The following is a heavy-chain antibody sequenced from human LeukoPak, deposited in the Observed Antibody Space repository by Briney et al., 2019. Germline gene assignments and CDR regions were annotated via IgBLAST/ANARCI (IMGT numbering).Heavy chain of an antibody. Sequence: SQTLSLTCAISGDSVSSNSAAWSWIRQSPSRGLEWLGRTYYRSKWYNDYAVSVKSRITINPDTSKNQFSLQLNSVTPEDTAVYYCARVGSSWYDWFDPWGQGTLVTVSS. J-gene: IGHJ5*02. CDR3: ARVGSSWYDWFDP. CDR2: TYYRSKWYN. CDR1: GDSVSSNSAA. V-gene: IGHV6-1*01. D-gene: IGHD6-13*01.